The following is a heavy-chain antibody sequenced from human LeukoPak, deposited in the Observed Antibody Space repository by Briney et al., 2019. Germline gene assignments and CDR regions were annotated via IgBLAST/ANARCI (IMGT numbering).Heavy chain of an antibody. CDR3: ARDHDRSGYPFDY. V-gene: IGHV6-1*01. J-gene: IGHJ4*02. CDR2: TYYRSKWYN. Sequence: SQTLSLTCAISGDSVSSNSAAWDWIRQSPSRGLEWLGRTYYRSKWYNDYAVSVQSRITINPDTSENQFSLQPNSVTPEDTAVYYCARDHDRSGYPFDYWGQGTLVTVSS. D-gene: IGHD3-22*01. CDR1: GDSVSSNSAA.